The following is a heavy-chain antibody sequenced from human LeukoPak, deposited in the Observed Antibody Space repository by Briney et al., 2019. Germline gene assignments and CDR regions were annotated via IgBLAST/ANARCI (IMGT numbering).Heavy chain of an antibody. D-gene: IGHD6-19*01. CDR1: GFTVSSNY. V-gene: IGHV3-53*01. CDR3: ARGSDGGSGWYAEYFQH. CDR2: IYSGGST. J-gene: IGHJ1*01. Sequence: PGGSLRLSCAASGFTVSSNYMSWVRQAPGKGLEWVSVIYSGGSTYYADSVKGRFTTSRDNSKNTLYLQMNSLRAEDTAVYHCARGSDGGSGWYAEYFQHWGQGTLVTVSS.